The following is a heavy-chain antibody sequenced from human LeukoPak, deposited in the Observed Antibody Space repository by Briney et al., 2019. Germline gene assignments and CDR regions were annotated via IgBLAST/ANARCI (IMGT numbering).Heavy chain of an antibody. CDR1: GFVFSNFG. CDR3: AKSLWGGSGRYFNSLNA. V-gene: IGHV3-30*02. Sequence: PGGSLRLSCAASGFVFSNFGMHWVRQAPGKGLEWVAFIHLDGSSKYSADSVKGRFTISRDNSKNTLFLQMNSLRVEDTAVYYCAKSLWGGSGRYFNSLNAWAKGPTVTVS. CDR2: IHLDGSSK. J-gene: IGHJ6*03. D-gene: IGHD3-3*01.